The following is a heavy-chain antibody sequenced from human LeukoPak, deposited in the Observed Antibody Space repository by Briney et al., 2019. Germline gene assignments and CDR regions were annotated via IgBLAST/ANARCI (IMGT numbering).Heavy chain of an antibody. CDR1: GYSFTSNW. V-gene: IGHV5-10-1*01. J-gene: IGHJ4*02. CDR3: ARRDRSGWYNFDY. Sequence: KPGESLRISCKGSGYSFTSNWISWVRQMPGKGLEWMGRIDPSDSYTNYSPSFRGHVTISADKSITTAYLQWSSLKASDTAMYYCARRDRSGWYNFDYWGQGTLVTVSS. D-gene: IGHD6-19*01. CDR2: IDPSDSYT.